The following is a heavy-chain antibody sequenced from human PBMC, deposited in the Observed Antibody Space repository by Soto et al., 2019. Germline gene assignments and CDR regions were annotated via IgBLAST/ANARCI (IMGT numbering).Heavy chain of an antibody. J-gene: IGHJ4*02. CDR1: GGSISNGYYY. V-gene: IGHV4-31*03. D-gene: IGHD2-15*01. CDR2: IYHSGRT. CDR3: ARWVEVSLDYFDS. Sequence: QVQLQESGPGLVKPSQTLSLTCTVSGGSISNGYYYWSWVRQNPGKGLEWIGHIYHSGRTYYNPSLKRRVSIAVDTSKNQVSLNLSSVTAADTAVYYCARWVEVSLDYFDSWGQGTPVTVSS.